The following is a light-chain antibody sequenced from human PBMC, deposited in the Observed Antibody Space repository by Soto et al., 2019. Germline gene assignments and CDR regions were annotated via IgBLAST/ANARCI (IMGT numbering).Light chain of an antibody. J-gene: IGLJ3*02. CDR1: SSDIGTYNS. Sequence: QSALTQPASVSGSPGQSITISCTGTSSDIGTYNSVSWYQHHPGKAPKLLIFEVIDRPSGVSDRFSGSKSGNTASLTISGLQPEAEADYYCCSYTSTYTLVFGGGTKVTVL. CDR3: CSYTSTYTLV. V-gene: IGLV2-14*01. CDR2: EVI.